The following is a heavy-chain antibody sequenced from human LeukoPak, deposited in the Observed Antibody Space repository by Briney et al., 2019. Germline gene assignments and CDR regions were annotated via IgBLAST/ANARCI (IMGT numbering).Heavy chain of an antibody. Sequence: VASVTVSCKDSGYTFTSYAMHWVRQAAGQRLEWMGWINAGNGKTKYSQKFQGRVTITRDTSASTAYMELSSLRSEDTAVYYGARDLYVASIAARGWFDPWGQGTLVTVSS. J-gene: IGHJ5*02. V-gene: IGHV1-3*01. CDR2: INAGNGKT. CDR3: ARDLYVASIAARGWFDP. CDR1: GYTFTSYA. D-gene: IGHD6-6*01.